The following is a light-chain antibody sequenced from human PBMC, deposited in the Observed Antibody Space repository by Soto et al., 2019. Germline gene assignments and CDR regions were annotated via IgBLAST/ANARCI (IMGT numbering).Light chain of an antibody. Sequence: IVLTQSPVTLSLSPGERATLSCRASQNISSYLIWYQQKPGQAPRLLMYDVSNRATGIPARFSGSGSGTDFTLTISSLEPEDLAVYYCQQRSNWPRTFGQGTKVDIK. CDR1: QNISSY. CDR3: QQRSNWPRT. V-gene: IGKV3-11*01. CDR2: DVS. J-gene: IGKJ1*01.